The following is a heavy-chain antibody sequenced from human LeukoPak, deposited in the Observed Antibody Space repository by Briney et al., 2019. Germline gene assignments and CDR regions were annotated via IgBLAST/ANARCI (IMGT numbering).Heavy chain of an antibody. CDR2: ISGSGGST. V-gene: IGHV3-23*01. J-gene: IGHJ5*02. CDR1: GFTFSSYA. CDR3: ASDYYDSSGYYYVNWFDP. D-gene: IGHD3-22*01. Sequence: GGSLRLSCAAASGFTFSSYAMSWVRQAPGKGLEWVSGISGSGGSTYYADSVKGRFTISRDNSKNTLYLQMNSLRAEDTAIYYCASDYYDSSGYYYVNWFDPWGQGTLVTVSS.